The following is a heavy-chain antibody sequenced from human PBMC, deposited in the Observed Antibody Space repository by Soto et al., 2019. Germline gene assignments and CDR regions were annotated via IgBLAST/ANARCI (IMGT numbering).Heavy chain of an antibody. Sequence: SETLSLTCAVYGGSFSGYYWSWIRQPPGKGLEWIGEINHSGSTNYNPSLKSRVTISVDTSKNQFSLKLSSVTAADTAVYYCARVPQYSSSWDPFDYWGQGTLVTVSS. J-gene: IGHJ4*02. V-gene: IGHV4-34*01. CDR2: INHSGST. CDR1: GGSFSGYY. D-gene: IGHD6-13*01. CDR3: ARVPQYSSSWDPFDY.